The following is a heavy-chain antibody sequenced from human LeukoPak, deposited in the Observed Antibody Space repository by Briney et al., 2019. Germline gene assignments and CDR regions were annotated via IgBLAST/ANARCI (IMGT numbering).Heavy chain of an antibody. V-gene: IGHV1-18*01. Sequence: ASVKVSCKASGYTFTSYGISWVRQAPGQGLEWMGWISTYNGNTNYAQKLQGRVTMTTDTSTSTAYMELRNLRSDDTAVYYCARDRGITIFGVVIDAFDIWGQGTMVTVSS. CDR2: ISTYNGNT. J-gene: IGHJ3*02. CDR3: ARDRGITIFGVVIDAFDI. CDR1: GYTFTSYG. D-gene: IGHD3-3*01.